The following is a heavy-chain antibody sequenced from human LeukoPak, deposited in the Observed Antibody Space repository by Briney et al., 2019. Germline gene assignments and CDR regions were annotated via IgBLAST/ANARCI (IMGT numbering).Heavy chain of an antibody. J-gene: IGHJ5*02. CDR2: INPNSGGT. CDR1: GYTFTGYY. CDR3: AIVLLWFGANNWFDP. V-gene: IGHV1-2*02. Sequence: ASVKVSCKASGYTFTGYYMHWVRQAPGQGLEWMGWINPNSGGTNYAQKFQGRVTMTRDTSISTAYMELSRLRSDDTAVYYCAIVLLWFGANNWFDPWGQGTLVTVSS. D-gene: IGHD3-10*01.